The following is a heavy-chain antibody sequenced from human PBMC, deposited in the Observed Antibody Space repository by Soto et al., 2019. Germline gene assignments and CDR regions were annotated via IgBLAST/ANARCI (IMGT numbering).Heavy chain of an antibody. CDR3: ARYYYDSSGMYYFDY. CDR1: GYTFTSYG. D-gene: IGHD3-22*01. Sequence: PGESLKISCTGSGYTFTSYGISWVRQAPGQGLEWMGWISAYNGNTNYAQKLQGRVTMTTDTSTSTAYMELRSLRSDDTAVYYCARYYYDSSGMYYFDYWGQGTLVTVSS. CDR2: ISAYNGNT. V-gene: IGHV1-18*04. J-gene: IGHJ4*02.